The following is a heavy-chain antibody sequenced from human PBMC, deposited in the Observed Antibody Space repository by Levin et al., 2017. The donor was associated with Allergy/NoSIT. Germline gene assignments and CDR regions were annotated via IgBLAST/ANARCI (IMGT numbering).Heavy chain of an antibody. CDR2: IWYDGSNK. CDR1: GFTFSSYG. D-gene: IGHD1-26*01. J-gene: IGHJ4*02. V-gene: IGHV3-33*01. Sequence: PGGSLRLSCAASGFTFSSYGMHWVRQAPGKGLEWVAVIWYDGSNKYYADSVKGRFTISRDNSKNTLYLQMNSLRAEDTAVYYCARGGGELLDPYFDYWGQGTLVTVSS. CDR3: ARGGGELLDPYFDY.